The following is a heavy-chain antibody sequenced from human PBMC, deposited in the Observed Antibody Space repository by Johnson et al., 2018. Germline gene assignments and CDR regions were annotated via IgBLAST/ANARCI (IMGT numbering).Heavy chain of an antibody. CDR2: IIPIFHAP. CDR1: GDTFSSYA. J-gene: IGHJ3*02. V-gene: IGHV1-69*01. CDR3: ARVPLGGAFDI. Sequence: QVQLVESGAEVKQPGSSVKVSCKASGDTFSSYAISWVRQAPGQGLEWMGGIIPIFHAPNYAQKFQGRVTITADESTSTAYMELSRLRSEDTAVYDCARVPLGGAFDIWGQGTMVTVSS. D-gene: IGHD3-16*01.